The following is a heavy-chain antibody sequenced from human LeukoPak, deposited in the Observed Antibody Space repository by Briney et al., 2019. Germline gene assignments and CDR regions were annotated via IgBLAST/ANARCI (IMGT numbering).Heavy chain of an antibody. CDR2: IYPGDSDT. CDR3: ARQRSSRDCDY. J-gene: IGHJ4*02. CDR1: GYSCPRYW. Sequence: GEDLKISCNGSGYSCPRYWIGWVRQLPGRGLEWMGLIYPGDSDTRCSPSFQGQLTISADKSHSTAYLQWGSLKAPGTAIHYCARQRSSRDCDYWGQGPLVTVS. V-gene: IGHV5-51*01.